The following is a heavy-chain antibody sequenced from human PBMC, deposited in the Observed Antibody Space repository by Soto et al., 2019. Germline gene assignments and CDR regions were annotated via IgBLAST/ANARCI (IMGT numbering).Heavy chain of an antibody. J-gene: IGHJ4*02. D-gene: IGHD1-7*01. CDR3: ARDTGSWNYDY. CDR1: GLTLSTNA. CDR2: ISYDGGNK. Sequence: PGGSLRLSCTASGLTLSTNAMNWVRQAPGKGLEWVAVISYDGGNKYYADSVKGRFTISRDNSKNTLYLQMNSLRTEDTALYYCARDTGSWNYDYWGQGTQVTVYS. V-gene: IGHV3-30-3*01.